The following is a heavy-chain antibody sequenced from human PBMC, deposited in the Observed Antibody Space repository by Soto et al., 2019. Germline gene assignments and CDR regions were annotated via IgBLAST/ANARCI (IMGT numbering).Heavy chain of an antibody. Sequence: SETLSLTCAVSGVSIRSSAYHWGWVRQPPEKGLEWLGSVDQSGTTYYNPSLNRRVTISLDTSKSHFSLKVTSATAADTAVYYCARRMNVAGGWFDSWGQGTPVTVSS. J-gene: IGHJ5*01. CDR1: GVSIRSSAYH. CDR3: ARRMNVAGGWFDS. V-gene: IGHV4-39*02. D-gene: IGHD1-1*01. CDR2: VDQSGTT.